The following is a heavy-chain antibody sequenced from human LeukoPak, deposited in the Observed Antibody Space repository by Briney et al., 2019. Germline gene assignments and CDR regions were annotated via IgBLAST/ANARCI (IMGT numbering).Heavy chain of an antibody. D-gene: IGHD6-6*01. CDR3: VPTEPEVAARGADYFDY. J-gene: IGHJ4*02. CDR1: GGSFSAYY. CDR2: INHSGST. Sequence: SETLSLTCTVSGGSFSAYYWSWIRQPPGEGLEWIGEINHSGSTNYNPSLESRVTISVDTSKNQFSLKLSPLTAADTAVYYCVPTEPEVAARGADYFDYWGQGTLVTVSS. V-gene: IGHV4-34*01.